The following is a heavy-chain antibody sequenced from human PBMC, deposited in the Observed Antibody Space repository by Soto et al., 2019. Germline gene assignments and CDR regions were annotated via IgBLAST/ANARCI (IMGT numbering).Heavy chain of an antibody. Sequence: ASVKVSCKASGYTFSGFYMHWVRQAPGQGLEWMGWINPNSGGTTSAEKFQGRVTMTRDASISTVYMELSRLTSDDTAVYYCASAAVTGTAGLDFWGQGTQVTVSS. CDR2: INPNSGGT. D-gene: IGHD6-19*01. CDR1: GYTFSGFY. CDR3: ASAAVTGTAGLDF. V-gene: IGHV1-2*02. J-gene: IGHJ4*02.